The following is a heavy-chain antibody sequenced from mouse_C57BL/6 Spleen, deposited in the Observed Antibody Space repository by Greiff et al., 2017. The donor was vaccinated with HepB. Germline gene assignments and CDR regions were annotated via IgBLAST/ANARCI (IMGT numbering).Heavy chain of an antibody. CDR1: GYTFTDYE. D-gene: IGHD2-3*01. J-gene: IGHJ4*01. V-gene: IGHV1-15*01. CDR2: IDPETGGT. CDR3: TRWGLLRGDYAMDY. Sequence: LVESGAELVRPGASVTLSCKASGYTFTDYEMHWVKQTPVHGLEWIGAIDPETGGTAYNQKFKGKAILTADKSSRTAYMELRSLTSEDSAVYYCTRWGLLRGDYAMDYWGQGTSVTVSS.